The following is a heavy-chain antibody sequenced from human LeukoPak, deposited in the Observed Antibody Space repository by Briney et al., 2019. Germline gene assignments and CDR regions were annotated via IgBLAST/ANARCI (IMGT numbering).Heavy chain of an antibody. J-gene: IGHJ4*02. Sequence: PGGSLRLSCAASGFTFSSYGMHWVRQAPGKGLEWVAVIWYDGSNKYYADSVKGRFTISRDNARNSLYLQMNSLRDEDTAVYYCARVSGWPNTFDYWGQGTLVTVSS. CDR2: IWYDGSNK. D-gene: IGHD6-19*01. CDR1: GFTFSSYG. CDR3: ARVSGWPNTFDY. V-gene: IGHV3-33*01.